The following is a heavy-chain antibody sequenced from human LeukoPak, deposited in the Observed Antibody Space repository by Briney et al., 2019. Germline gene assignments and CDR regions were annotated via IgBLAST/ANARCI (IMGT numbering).Heavy chain of an antibody. CDR1: GGSFSDYY. CDR2: VHPSGST. CDR3: ARQLHDYGDYVPNFDY. J-gene: IGHJ4*02. Sequence: SETLSLTCAVYGGSFSDYYWTWIRQPPGKGLEWIGEVHPSGSTNYNPSLESRVTISVDTSKNQFSLKLSSVTAADTAVYYCARQLHDYGDYVPNFDYWGQGTLVTVSS. V-gene: IGHV4-34*01. D-gene: IGHD4-17*01.